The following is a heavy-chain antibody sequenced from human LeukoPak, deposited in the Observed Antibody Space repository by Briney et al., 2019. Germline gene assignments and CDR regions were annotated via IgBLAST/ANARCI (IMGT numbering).Heavy chain of an antibody. Sequence: ASVKVSCKASGYTLTSYAITWVRQAPGQGLEWMGWISAYNGNTDYAQKLQRRVTMTTDTSTSTAYMELRSLRSDDTAVYYCARPRFGTNSFGYWGQGTLVTVSS. CDR1: GYTLTSYA. D-gene: IGHD2-8*01. J-gene: IGHJ4*02. CDR2: ISAYNGNT. V-gene: IGHV1-18*01. CDR3: ARPRFGTNSFGY.